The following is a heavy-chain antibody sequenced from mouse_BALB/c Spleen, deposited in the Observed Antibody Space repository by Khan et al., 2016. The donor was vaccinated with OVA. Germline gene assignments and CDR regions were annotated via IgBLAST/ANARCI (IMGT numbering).Heavy chain of an antibody. D-gene: IGHD2-3*01. CDR3: VIDDGYSLFAY. CDR2: VSTYYGTT. Sequence: QVQLQQSGPELVRPGVSVKISCKGPDYTFTDYPMHWVRQSHVKSLEWIGAVSTYYGTTNYNQTFKGKAIMTVDKSSSTAYMALARLTSEDSAIYYCVIDDGYSLFAYWGQGTLVTVSA. CDR1: DYTFTDYP. J-gene: IGHJ3*01. V-gene: IGHV1S137*01.